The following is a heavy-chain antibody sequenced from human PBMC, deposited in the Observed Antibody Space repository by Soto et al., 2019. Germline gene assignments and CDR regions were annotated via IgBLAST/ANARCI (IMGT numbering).Heavy chain of an antibody. D-gene: IGHD2-15*01. CDR1: SGSISSSNW. V-gene: IGHV4-4*02. J-gene: IGHJ4*02. Sequence: QVQLQESGPGLVQPSGTLSLTCAVSSGSISSSNWWSWVRQPPGKGLEWIGEVYHSGRTNYHPSCKSRVTRSVDKSENQVSLKLSSVTAADTAVYYCASRYCRGGSCYPSRPLDCWGQGTLVTVSS. CDR3: ASRYCRGGSCYPSRPLDC. CDR2: VYHSGRT.